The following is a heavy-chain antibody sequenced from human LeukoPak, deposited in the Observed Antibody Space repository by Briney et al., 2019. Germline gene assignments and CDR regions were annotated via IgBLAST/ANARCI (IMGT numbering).Heavy chain of an antibody. CDR2: ISGSGGST. CDR1: GFTFSSYA. V-gene: IGHV3-23*01. Sequence: GGSLRLSCAASGFTFSSYAMSWVRQAPGKGLEWVSAISGSGGSTYYADSVKGRFTISRDNAKNSLYLQMNSLRAEDTAVYYCARGGGGPLYNWFDPWGQGTLVTVSS. D-gene: IGHD3-16*01. CDR3: ARGGGGPLYNWFDP. J-gene: IGHJ5*02.